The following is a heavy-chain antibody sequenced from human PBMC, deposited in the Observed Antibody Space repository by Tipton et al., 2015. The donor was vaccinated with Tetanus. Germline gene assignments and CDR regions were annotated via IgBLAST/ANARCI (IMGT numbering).Heavy chain of an antibody. Sequence: QSGAEVKKPGSSVKVSCKASGGTFSSYAISWVRQAPGQGLEWMGGIIPIFGTANYAQKFQGRVTITADESTSTAYMELRSLRSDDTAVYYCARWSAPYSGSPSQDYWGQGTLVTVSS. J-gene: IGHJ4*02. CDR2: IIPIFGTA. CDR1: GGTFSSYA. V-gene: IGHV1-69*01. D-gene: IGHD1-26*01. CDR3: ARWSAPYSGSPSQDY.